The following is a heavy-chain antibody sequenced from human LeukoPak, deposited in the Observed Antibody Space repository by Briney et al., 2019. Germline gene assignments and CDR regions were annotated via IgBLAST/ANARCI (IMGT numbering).Heavy chain of an antibody. D-gene: IGHD6-19*01. CDR3: ARGVTGGWYGDFQH. CDR2: IYYSGST. Sequence: SETLSLTCTVSGGSISTNYWSWIRQPPGKGLEWIGYIYYSGSTNYNPSLKSRVTISVDTSKNQFSLKLSSVTAADTAVYYCARGVTGGWYGDFQHWGQGTLVTVSS. V-gene: IGHV4-59*01. J-gene: IGHJ1*01. CDR1: GGSISTNY.